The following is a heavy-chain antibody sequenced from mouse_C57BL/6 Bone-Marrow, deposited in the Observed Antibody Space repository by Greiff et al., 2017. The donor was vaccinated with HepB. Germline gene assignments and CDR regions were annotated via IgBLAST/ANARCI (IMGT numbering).Heavy chain of an antibody. V-gene: IGHV1-55*01. Sequence: QVHVKQPGAELVKPGASVKMSCKASGYTFTSYWITWVKQRPGQGLEWIGDIYPGSGSTNYNEKFKSKATLTVDTSSSTAYMQLSSLTSEDSAVYYCAREEGGYYGYYAMDYWGQGTSVTVSS. CDR1: GYTFTSYW. D-gene: IGHD2-3*01. CDR2: IYPGSGST. J-gene: IGHJ4*01. CDR3: AREEGGYYGYYAMDY.